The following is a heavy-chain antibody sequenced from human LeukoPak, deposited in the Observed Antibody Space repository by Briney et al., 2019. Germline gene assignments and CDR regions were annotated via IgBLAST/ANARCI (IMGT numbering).Heavy chain of an antibody. D-gene: IGHD5-24*01. CDR1: GFTFSDYS. Sequence: GGSLRLSCAASGFTFSDYSMNWVRQAPGKGLEWSSYIGIDSGNTNYADSVKGRFTISGDKAKNSLYLQMNSLRVEDTAVYYCARDYKYAFDNWGQGTLVTVSS. CDR3: ARDYKYAFDN. CDR2: IGIDSGNT. V-gene: IGHV3-48*01. J-gene: IGHJ4*02.